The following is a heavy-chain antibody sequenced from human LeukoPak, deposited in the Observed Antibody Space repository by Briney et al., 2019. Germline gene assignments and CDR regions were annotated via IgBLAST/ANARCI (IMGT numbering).Heavy chain of an antibody. CDR2: ITNSGETT. CDR3: AKDLIRGYSGYDSGPYYCYYMDV. CDR1: GFSFSTSG. D-gene: IGHD5-12*01. J-gene: IGHJ6*03. V-gene: IGHV3-23*01. Sequence: GGSLRLSCVDPGFSFSTSGMSWVRQAPGKGLQWVSGITNSGETTHYADSVKGRFTISRDNSKNTLYLQMNSLRAEDTAVYYCAKDLIRGYSGYDSGPYYCYYMDVWGKGTTVTISS.